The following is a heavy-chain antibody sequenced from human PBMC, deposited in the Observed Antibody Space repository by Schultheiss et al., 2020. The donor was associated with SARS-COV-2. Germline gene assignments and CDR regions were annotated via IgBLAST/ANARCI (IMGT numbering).Heavy chain of an antibody. CDR1: GFTFSSYS. J-gene: IGHJ4*02. Sequence: GESLKISCAASGFTFSSYSMNWVRQAPGKGLEWVSAISGSGGSTYYADSVKGRFTISRDNSKNTLYLQMNSLRSEDTAVYYCTLSGIAAAGTNSVYWGQGTLVTVSS. D-gene: IGHD6-13*01. V-gene: IGHV3-23*01. CDR2: ISGSGGST. CDR3: TLSGIAAAGTNSVY.